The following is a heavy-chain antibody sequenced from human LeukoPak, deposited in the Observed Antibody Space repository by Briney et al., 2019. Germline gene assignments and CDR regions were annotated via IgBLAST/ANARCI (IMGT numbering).Heavy chain of an antibody. D-gene: IGHD3-10*01. Sequence: AAVQVSCKASGYTFTIYDINWVRQASGQGLEWMGWINPNSGNTGYAQKFQGRVTMTSNTSISTAYMARSSARSGARAVSCCARGYMGRADYSGQGTLVTVSS. V-gene: IGHV1-8*01. CDR1: GYTFTIYD. J-gene: IGHJ4*02. CDR2: INPNSGNT. CDR3: ARGYMGRADY.